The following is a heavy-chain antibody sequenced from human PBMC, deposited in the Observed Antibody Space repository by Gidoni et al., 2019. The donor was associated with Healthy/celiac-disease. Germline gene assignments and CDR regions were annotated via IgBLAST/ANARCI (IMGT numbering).Heavy chain of an antibody. Sequence: QVQLQQWGAGLLKPSETLSPTCAVYGGSFSGYYWSWIRQPPGKGLEWIGEINHSGSTNYNPSLKSRVTISVDTSKNQFSLKLSSVTAADTAVYYCARGPGYSSSWYGYWGQGTLVTVSS. CDR2: INHSGST. D-gene: IGHD6-13*01. CDR3: ARGPGYSSSWYGY. V-gene: IGHV4-34*01. J-gene: IGHJ4*02. CDR1: GGSFSGYY.